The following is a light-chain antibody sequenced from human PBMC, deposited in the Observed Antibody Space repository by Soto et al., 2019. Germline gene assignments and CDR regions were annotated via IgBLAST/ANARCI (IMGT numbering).Light chain of an antibody. Sequence: EIVLTQSPATLSLSPGERATLSCRASQSVSGSLAWYQQKLGQAPRLLIYDASNRATGIPARFSGSGSGTDFTLTISSLEPEDFAVYYCQQRSNWPYTFGQGTKLDI. CDR3: QQRSNWPYT. CDR2: DAS. J-gene: IGKJ2*01. CDR1: QSVSGS. V-gene: IGKV3-11*01.